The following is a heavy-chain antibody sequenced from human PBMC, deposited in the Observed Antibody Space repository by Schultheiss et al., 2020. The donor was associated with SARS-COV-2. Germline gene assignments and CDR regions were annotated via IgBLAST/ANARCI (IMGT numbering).Heavy chain of an antibody. CDR1: GGSISSYY. Sequence: SETLSLTCTVSGGSISSYYWSWIRQPPGKGLEWIGEINHSGSTNYNPSLKSRVTMSVDTSKNQFSLKLSSVTAADTAVYYCASSRFVDTAMVRPNWFDPWGQGTLVTVSS. V-gene: IGHV4-34*01. CDR2: INHSGST. CDR3: ASSRFVDTAMVRPNWFDP. D-gene: IGHD5-18*01. J-gene: IGHJ5*02.